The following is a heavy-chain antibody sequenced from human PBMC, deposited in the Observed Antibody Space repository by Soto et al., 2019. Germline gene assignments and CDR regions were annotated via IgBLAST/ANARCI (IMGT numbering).Heavy chain of an antibody. CDR1: SGSINSSNW. Sequence: QEQLQESGPGLVKPSGTLSLTCAVSSGSINSSNWWSWVRQPPGKGLEWIGEIYYSGSTHYNPSLKSRVSISVDKSKNQFTLILNSVTAADTAVYYCARRAYPGFDYWGQGTLVTVSS. CDR3: ARRAYPGFDY. J-gene: IGHJ4*02. V-gene: IGHV4-4*02. CDR2: IYYSGST.